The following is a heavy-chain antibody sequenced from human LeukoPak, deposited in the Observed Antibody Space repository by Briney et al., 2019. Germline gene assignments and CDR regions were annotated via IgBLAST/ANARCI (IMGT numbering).Heavy chain of an antibody. J-gene: IGHJ6*02. CDR2: IYYTGST. Sequence: PSETLSLTCTVPGGSISSHYWSWIRQPPGKGLDWIGYIYYTGSTNYNPSLKSRVTISVDTSKNQFSLKLSSVTAADTAVYYCARVPLSHDILTGYPSPYNYYGMDVWGQGTTVTVSS. V-gene: IGHV4-59*11. D-gene: IGHD3-9*01. CDR1: GGSISSHY. CDR3: ARVPLSHDILTGYPSPYNYYGMDV.